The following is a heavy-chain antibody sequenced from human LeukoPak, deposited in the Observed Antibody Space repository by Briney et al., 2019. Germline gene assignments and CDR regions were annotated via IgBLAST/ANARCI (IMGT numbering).Heavy chain of an antibody. J-gene: IGHJ4*02. CDR3: ARGRWAPFDC. Sequence: PGGSLRLSCAASGFTSSDYWMPWVRQAPGKGLEWVANIKQDGSEKNYVASVKGRFTISRDNAKNSLYLQMNSLRAEGTALYYCARGRWAPFDCWGQGTLVTVSS. CDR1: GFTSSDYW. CDR2: IKQDGSEK. D-gene: IGHD6-13*01. V-gene: IGHV3-7*01.